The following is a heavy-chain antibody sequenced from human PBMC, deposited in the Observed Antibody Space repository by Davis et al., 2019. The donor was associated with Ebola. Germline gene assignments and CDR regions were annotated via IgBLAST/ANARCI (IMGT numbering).Heavy chain of an antibody. CDR1: GFTFAFSGYT. J-gene: IGHJ4*02. Sequence: GESLKISCAASGFTFAFSGYTMFWVRQAPGRGLEWVSGVFETGTVIYYADSVKGRFTVSRDDSDNTLSLQMNSLSAEDKAVYYCARWRIGREYIDLWGQGTQVTVS. CDR3: ARWRIGREYIDL. D-gene: IGHD4-23*01. V-gene: IGHV3-23*01. CDR2: VFETGTVI.